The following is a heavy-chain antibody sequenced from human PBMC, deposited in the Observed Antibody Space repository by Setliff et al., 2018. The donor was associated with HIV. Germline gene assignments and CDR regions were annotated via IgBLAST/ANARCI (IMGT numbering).Heavy chain of an antibody. Sequence: ASVKVSCKASGYTFTSYDINWVRQATGQGLEWMGWMNPNSGNTGYAQKFQGRVTITRNTSISTAYMEMSSLRSEDTAVYYCARTPNDILTGYIPYYYYYGMDVWGQGTTVTVSS. CDR3: ARTPNDILTGYIPYYYYYGMDV. CDR1: GYTFTSYD. J-gene: IGHJ6*02. V-gene: IGHV1-8*03. CDR2: MNPNSGNT. D-gene: IGHD3-9*01.